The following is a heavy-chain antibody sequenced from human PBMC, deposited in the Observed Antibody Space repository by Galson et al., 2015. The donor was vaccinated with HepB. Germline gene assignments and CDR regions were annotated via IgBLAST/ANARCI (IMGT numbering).Heavy chain of an antibody. V-gene: IGHV4-39*01. CDR2: IYYSGNT. Sequence: QVQLQESGPGLVRPSETLSLTCTVSGGSISSSSYYWGWIRQPPGKGLEWIGSIYYSGNTYYNPSLKSRVIISVDTSKNQFSLKLSSVTAADTAVYYCASDDYDFDYWGQGTLVTVSS. J-gene: IGHJ4*02. CDR3: ASDDYDFDY. CDR1: GGSISSSSYY. D-gene: IGHD4-17*01.